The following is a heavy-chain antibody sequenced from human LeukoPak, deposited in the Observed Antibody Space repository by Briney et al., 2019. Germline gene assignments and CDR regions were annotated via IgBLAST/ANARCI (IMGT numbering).Heavy chain of an antibody. CDR1: GGSISNSNYY. Sequence: KPSETLSLTXTVSGGSISNSNYYWGWVRQPPGKGLGWFGTIYYSGNTYYNPSLKSRVTISVDTSKNQFSLRLTSVTAADTAVYFCMRHEEEDGYNAKPFDFWGQGTLVTVSS. J-gene: IGHJ4*02. D-gene: IGHD5-24*01. CDR3: MRHEEEDGYNAKPFDF. CDR2: IYYSGNT. V-gene: IGHV4-39*01.